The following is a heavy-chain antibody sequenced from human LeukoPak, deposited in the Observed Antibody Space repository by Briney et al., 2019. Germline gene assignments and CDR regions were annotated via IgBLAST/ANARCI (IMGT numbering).Heavy chain of an antibody. D-gene: IGHD3-10*01. J-gene: IGHJ4*02. CDR1: GFTFSSYW. V-gene: IGHV3-74*01. CDR2: INSDGSTT. CDR3: AKGQYYYGSGSYPGWYFDY. Sequence: GGSLRLSCAASGFTFSSYWMHWVRQGPGKGLVWVSRINSDGSTTRYADSVKGRFTISRDNAKNTLYLQMNSLRAEDTAVYYCAKGQYYYGSGSYPGWYFDYWGQGTLVTVSS.